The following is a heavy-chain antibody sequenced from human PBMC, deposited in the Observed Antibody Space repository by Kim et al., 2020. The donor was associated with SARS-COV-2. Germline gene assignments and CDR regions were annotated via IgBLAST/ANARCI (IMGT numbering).Heavy chain of an antibody. D-gene: IGHD1-26*01. CDR2: IYTSGST. V-gene: IGHV4-61*02. J-gene: IGHJ4*02. CDR1: GGSISSGSYY. Sequence: SETLSLTCTVSGGSISSGSYYWSWIRQPAGKGLEWIGRIYTSGSTNYNPSLKSRVTISVDTSKNQFSLKLSSVTAADTAVYYCAANYGSYPFPPFDYWGQGTLVTVSS. CDR3: AANYGSYPFPPFDY.